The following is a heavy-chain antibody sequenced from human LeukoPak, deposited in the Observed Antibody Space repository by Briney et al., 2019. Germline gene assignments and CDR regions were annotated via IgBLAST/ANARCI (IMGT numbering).Heavy chain of an antibody. D-gene: IGHD3-22*01. CDR2: ISYDGSNK. V-gene: IGHV3-30-3*01. CDR1: GFTFSSYA. J-gene: IGHJ4*02. Sequence: GGSLRLSRAASGFTFSSYAMHWVRQAPGKGLEWVAVISYDGSNKYYADSVKGRFTISRDNSKNTLYLQMNSLRAEDTAVYYCARGSRGAKYYYDSSGYYYVPSDYWGQGTLVTVSS. CDR3: ARGSRGAKYYYDSSGYYYVPSDY.